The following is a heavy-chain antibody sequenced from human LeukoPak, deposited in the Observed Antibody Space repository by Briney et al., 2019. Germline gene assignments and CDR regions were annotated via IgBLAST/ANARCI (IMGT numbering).Heavy chain of an antibody. Sequence: GGSLRLSCAASGFTFDDYAMHWVRQAPGKGLEWVSGISWNSGSIGYTDSVKGRFTISRDNAKNSLYLQMNSLRAEDTALYYCAKGRGYYFDYWGQGTLVTVSS. J-gene: IGHJ4*02. CDR3: AKGRGYYFDY. CDR1: GFTFDDYA. V-gene: IGHV3-9*01. CDR2: ISWNSGSI.